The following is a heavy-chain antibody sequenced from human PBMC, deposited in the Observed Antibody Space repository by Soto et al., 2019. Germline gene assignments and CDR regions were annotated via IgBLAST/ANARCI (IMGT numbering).Heavy chain of an antibody. Sequence: ASVKVSCKASGYTFTSYGISWVRQAPGQGLEWMGWFSAYNGNTNYAQKLQGRVTMTTDTSTSTAYMELRSLRSDDTAVYYCARDHYDFWSGYYKFGYYYYGMDVRGQGTTVTVSS. D-gene: IGHD3-3*01. CDR3: ARDHYDFWSGYYKFGYYYYGMDV. J-gene: IGHJ6*02. CDR1: GYTFTSYG. CDR2: FSAYNGNT. V-gene: IGHV1-18*01.